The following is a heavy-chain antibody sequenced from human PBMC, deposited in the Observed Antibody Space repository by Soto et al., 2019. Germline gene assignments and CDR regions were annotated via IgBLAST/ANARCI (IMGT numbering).Heavy chain of an antibody. D-gene: IGHD3-3*01. J-gene: IGHJ6*02. CDR1: GGSISSSSYY. CDR3: ARQQQYYDFWSGYYSYYGMDV. CDR2: IYYSGST. Sequence: PSETLSLTCTVSGGSISSSSYYWGWIRQPPGKGLEWIGSIYYSGSTYYNPSLKSRVTISVDTSKNQFSLKLSSVTAADTAVYYCARQQQYYDFWSGYYSYYGMDVWGQGTTVTVS. V-gene: IGHV4-39*01.